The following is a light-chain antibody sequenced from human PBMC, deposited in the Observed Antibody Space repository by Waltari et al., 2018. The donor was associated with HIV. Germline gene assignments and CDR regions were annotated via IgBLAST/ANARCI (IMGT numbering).Light chain of an antibody. V-gene: IGKV3-15*01. CDR3: QQYINWPPYT. J-gene: IGKJ2*01. CDR2: DAS. Sequence: EIVMTQSPATLSFSPGERVALSCRASQGISTRLAWYQQKPGQAPRLLIYDASTRATDIPARFSGSGSGTEFTLTISSLQSEDFAIYYCQQYINWPPYTFGQGTKLEI. CDR1: QGISTR.